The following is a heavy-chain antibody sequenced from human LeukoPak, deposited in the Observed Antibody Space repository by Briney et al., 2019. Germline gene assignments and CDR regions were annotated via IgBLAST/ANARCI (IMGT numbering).Heavy chain of an antibody. CDR2: INPSGGST. CDR1: GGTFSSQA. V-gene: IGHV1-46*01. CDR3: ARLSSGYDSSGYYNWYFDL. J-gene: IGHJ2*01. Sequence: ASVKVSCKASGGTFSSQAISWVRQAPGQGLEWMGIINPSGGSTSYAQKFQGRVTMTRDTSTSTVYMELSSLRSEDTAVYYCARLSSGYDSSGYYNWYFDLWGRGTLVTVSS. D-gene: IGHD3-22*01.